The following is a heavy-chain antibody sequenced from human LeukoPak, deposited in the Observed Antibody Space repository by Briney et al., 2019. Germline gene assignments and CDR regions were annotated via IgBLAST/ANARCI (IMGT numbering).Heavy chain of an antibody. Sequence: GGSLRLSCAASGFTFSSYSMNWVRQAPGKGLEWVSSSSSSSSYIYYADSVKGRFTISRDNAKNSLYLQMNSLRAEDTAVYYCARDWKSGWYSAFDYWGQGTLVTVSS. D-gene: IGHD6-19*01. J-gene: IGHJ4*02. V-gene: IGHV3-21*01. CDR1: GFTFSSYS. CDR2: SSSSSSYI. CDR3: ARDWKSGWYSAFDY.